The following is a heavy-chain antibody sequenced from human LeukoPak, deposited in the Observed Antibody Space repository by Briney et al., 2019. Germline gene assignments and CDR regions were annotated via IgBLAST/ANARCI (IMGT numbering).Heavy chain of an antibody. J-gene: IGHJ4*02. Sequence: SETLSLTCTVSGGSISSGSYYWSWIRQPAGKGLEWIGRIYTSGSTNYNPSLKSRVTISVDTSKNQFSLKLSSVTAADTAVYYCARRGRGYDSSGYYLNPFVYWGQGTLVTVSS. V-gene: IGHV4-61*02. CDR2: IYTSGST. CDR3: ARRGRGYDSSGYYLNPFVY. D-gene: IGHD3-22*01. CDR1: GGSISSGSYY.